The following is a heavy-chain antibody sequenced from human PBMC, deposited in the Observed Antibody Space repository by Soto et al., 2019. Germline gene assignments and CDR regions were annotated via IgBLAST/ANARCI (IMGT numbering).Heavy chain of an antibody. CDR1: GFTFSSYA. J-gene: IGHJ5*02. CDR3: AKEPGYDKYNWLDP. V-gene: IGHV3-23*01. Sequence: GGSLRLSCAASGFTFSSYAMSWVRQAPGKGLEWVSAISGSGGSTYYADSVKGRFTISRDNSKNTLYLQMNSLRAEDTAVYYSAKEPGYDKYNWLDPWGQGTLVTVSS. D-gene: IGHD3-9*01. CDR2: ISGSGGST.